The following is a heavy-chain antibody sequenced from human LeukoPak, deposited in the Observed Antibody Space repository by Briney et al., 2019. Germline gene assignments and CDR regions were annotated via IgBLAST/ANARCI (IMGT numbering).Heavy chain of an antibody. CDR2: ISQSGST. V-gene: IGHV4-38-2*02. D-gene: IGHD2-21*02. CDR1: GYSISSGYD. Sequence: PSETLSLTCTVSGYSISSGYDWGWIRQPPGKGLEWIGSISQSGSTYYNPSLKSRVTISIDTSKNQFSLNLTSMSAADTAVYYCARDVTHTWWGQGTLVTVSS. J-gene: IGHJ4*02. CDR3: ARDVTHTW.